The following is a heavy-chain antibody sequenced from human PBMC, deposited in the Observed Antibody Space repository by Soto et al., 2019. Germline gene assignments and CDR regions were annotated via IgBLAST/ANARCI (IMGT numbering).Heavy chain of an antibody. CDR3: AKATLRDNTGNVFDY. Sequence: EVRLLESGRGLVQPGGSLRLSCATSGFTFSNSAMSWVRQAPGKGLEWVSFIGFSGGNTYYADSVKGRFTVSGANSKNAQYLHMYSLRAEDTAAYSCAKATLRDNTGNVFDYWGQGTLVTVSS. CDR1: GFTFSNSA. D-gene: IGHD3-22*01. V-gene: IGHV3-23*01. CDR2: IGFSGGNT. J-gene: IGHJ4*02.